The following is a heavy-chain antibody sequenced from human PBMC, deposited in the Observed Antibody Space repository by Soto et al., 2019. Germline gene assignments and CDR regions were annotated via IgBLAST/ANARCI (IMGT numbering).Heavy chain of an antibody. Sequence: SETLSLTCTVSGGSISSHYWSWIRQPAGKGLEWIGRIYASGSTNYNPSLKSRVTMSLDTSRNQFSLKLTSVTAADTAMYYCARAGGYEVQGSNWFGPWGRGXLVTVYS. J-gene: IGHJ5*02. CDR3: ARAGGYEVQGSNWFGP. D-gene: IGHD5-12*01. CDR2: IYASGST. CDR1: GGSISSHY. V-gene: IGHV4-4*07.